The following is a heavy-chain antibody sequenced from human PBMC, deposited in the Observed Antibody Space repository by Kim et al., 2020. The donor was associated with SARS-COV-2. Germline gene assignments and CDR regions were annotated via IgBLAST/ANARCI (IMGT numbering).Heavy chain of an antibody. Sequence: GGSLRLSCAASGFTFSSYGMHWVRQAPGKGLEWVAVIWYDGSNKYYADSVKGRFTISRDNSKNTLYLQMNSLRAEDTAVYYCARDGAYYYDSSGPGDYFDYWGQGTLVTVSS. D-gene: IGHD3-22*01. CDR1: GFTFSSYG. J-gene: IGHJ4*02. V-gene: IGHV3-33*01. CDR2: IWYDGSNK. CDR3: ARDGAYYYDSSGPGDYFDY.